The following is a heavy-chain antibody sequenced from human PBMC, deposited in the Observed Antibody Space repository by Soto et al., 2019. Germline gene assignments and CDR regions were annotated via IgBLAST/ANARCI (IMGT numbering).Heavy chain of an antibody. CDR3: AIETVTMVRGGSYYFDY. CDR1: GFNFSSYA. D-gene: IGHD3-10*01. V-gene: IGHV3-23*01. CDR2: ISGSGGST. J-gene: IGHJ4*02. Sequence: GGSLRLSCAASGFNFSSYAMSWVRQAPGKGLEWVSAISGSGGSTYYADSVKGRFTISRDNSKNTLYLQMNSLRAEDTAVYYCAIETVTMVRGGSYYFDYWGQGTLVTVSS.